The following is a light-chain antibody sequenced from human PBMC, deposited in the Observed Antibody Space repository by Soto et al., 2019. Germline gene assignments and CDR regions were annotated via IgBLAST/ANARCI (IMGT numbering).Light chain of an antibody. J-gene: IGLJ1*01. CDR2: DVS. CDR1: SSDVGNYNY. CDR3: SSYTSSDTYV. V-gene: IGLV2-14*03. Sequence: QSVLTQPASVSGSPGQSITISCTGTSSDVGNYNYVPWHQHHPGKAPKLMINDVSNRPSGVSSRFSGSKSGNTASLTISGLQAEDEADYYCSSYTSSDTYVFGTGTKVTVL.